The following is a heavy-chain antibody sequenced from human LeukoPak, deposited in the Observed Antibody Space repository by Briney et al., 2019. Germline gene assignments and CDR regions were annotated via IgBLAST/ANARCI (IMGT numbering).Heavy chain of an antibody. D-gene: IGHD3-22*01. CDR1: GGSISSSSYY. J-gene: IGHJ4*02. V-gene: IGHV4-39*02. CDR2: IYYSGST. Sequence: SETLSLTCTVSGGSISSSSYYWGWIRQPPGKGLEWIGSIYYSGSTYYNPSLKSRVTISVDTSKNQFSLKLSSVTAADTAVYYCARDPKTSYYYDSSGYSHFDYWGQGTLVTVSS. CDR3: ARDPKTSYYYDSSGYSHFDY.